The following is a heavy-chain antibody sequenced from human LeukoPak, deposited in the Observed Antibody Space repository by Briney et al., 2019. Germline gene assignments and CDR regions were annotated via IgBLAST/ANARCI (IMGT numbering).Heavy chain of an antibody. CDR2: ISSSSSYI. Sequence: GGSLRLSCAASGFTFSSYSMNWVRQAPGKGLEWVSSISSSSSYIYYADSVKGRFTISRDNAKNSLYLQMNSLRAEDTAVYYCARGTSYYDSSGYYSQFDYWGQGTLVTVSS. J-gene: IGHJ4*02. CDR1: GFTFSSYS. CDR3: ARGTSYYDSSGYYSQFDY. V-gene: IGHV3-21*01. D-gene: IGHD3-22*01.